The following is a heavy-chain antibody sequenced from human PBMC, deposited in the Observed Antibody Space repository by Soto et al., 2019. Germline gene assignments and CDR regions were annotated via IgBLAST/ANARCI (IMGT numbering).Heavy chain of an antibody. J-gene: IGHJ4*02. CDR3: TTGLSNGYYNFDY. D-gene: IGHD3-22*01. Sequence: GGSLRLSCAASGFTFSNAWMSWVRQAPGKGLEWVGRIKGEADGGATDYAAPVKGRITISRDHSKDTLYLQMNSLKTEDTAVYYCTTGLSNGYYNFDYWGQGTPVTVSS. CDR1: GFTFSNAW. CDR2: IKGEADGGAT. V-gene: IGHV3-15*01.